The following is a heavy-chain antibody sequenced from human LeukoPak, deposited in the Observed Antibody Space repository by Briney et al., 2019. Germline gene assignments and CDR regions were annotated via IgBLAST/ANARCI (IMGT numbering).Heavy chain of an antibody. J-gene: IGHJ4*02. CDR3: AGSSGWLFDY. CDR1: GFTSNNYW. D-gene: IGHD6-19*01. V-gene: IGHV3-7*01. CDR2: IKEDGSQI. Sequence: PGGSLRLSCAGTGFTSNNYWMNWVRQAPGKGLEWVANIKEDGSQIYYVDSVKGRFTISRDNAKNSVYLQMNSLRAEDTAVYYCAGSSGWLFDYWGQGTLVAVSS.